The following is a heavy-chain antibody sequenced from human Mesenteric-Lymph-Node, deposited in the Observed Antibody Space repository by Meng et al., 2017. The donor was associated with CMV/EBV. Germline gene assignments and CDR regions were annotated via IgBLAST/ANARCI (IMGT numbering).Heavy chain of an antibody. CDR1: GFTFTNYP. CDR2: INADNGNT. J-gene: IGHJ4*02. CDR3: ARGSDWGYVVDY. D-gene: IGHD5-12*01. V-gene: IGHV1-3*01. Sequence: CKASGFTFTNYPLHWVRQAPGQRPEWMGWINADNGNTKYSQKFQGRVIFTRDTSASTAYMELSSLRSEDTAVYSCARGSDWGYVVDYWGQGTLVTVSS.